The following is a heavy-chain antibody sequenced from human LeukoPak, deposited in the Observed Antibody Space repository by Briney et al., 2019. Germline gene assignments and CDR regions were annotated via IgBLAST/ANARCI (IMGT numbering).Heavy chain of an antibody. V-gene: IGHV1-18*01. CDR3: AYLGDYYDNSGYYY. J-gene: IGHJ4*02. D-gene: IGHD3-22*01. CDR2: ISAYNGNT. Sequence: ASVKVSCKASGYTFTSYGISWVRQAPGQGLEWMGWISAYNGNTNYAQKLQGRVTMTTDTSTSTAYMELRSLRSEDTAVYYCAYLGDYYDNSGYYYWGQGTLVTVSS. CDR1: GYTFTSYG.